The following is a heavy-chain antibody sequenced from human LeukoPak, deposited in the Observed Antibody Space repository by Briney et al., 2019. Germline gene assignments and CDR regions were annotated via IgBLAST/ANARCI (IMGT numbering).Heavy chain of an antibody. Sequence: PGGSLRLSCAASGFTVTSNYMSWIRQPPGKGLEWIGSIYYSGSTYYNPSLKSRVTISVDTSKNQFSLKLSSVTAADTAVYYCARHPNFVLPDYWGQGTLVTVSS. CDR3: ARHPNFVLPDY. V-gene: IGHV4-39*01. CDR2: IYYSGST. J-gene: IGHJ4*02. D-gene: IGHD3-9*01. CDR1: GFTVTSNY.